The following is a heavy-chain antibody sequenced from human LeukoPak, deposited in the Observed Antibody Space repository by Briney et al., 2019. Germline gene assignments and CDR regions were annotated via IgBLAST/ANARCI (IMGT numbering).Heavy chain of an antibody. D-gene: IGHD6-19*01. CDR3: ARDPIAVAGGTLDY. J-gene: IGHJ4*02. V-gene: IGHV4-59*12. Sequence: SETLSLTCTVSGGSISSYYWSWIRQPPGKGLEWIGYIYYSGSTNYNPSLKSRVTISVDTSKNQFSLKLSSVTAADTAVYYCARDPIAVAGGTLDYWGQGTLVTVSS. CDR1: GGSISSYY. CDR2: IYYSGST.